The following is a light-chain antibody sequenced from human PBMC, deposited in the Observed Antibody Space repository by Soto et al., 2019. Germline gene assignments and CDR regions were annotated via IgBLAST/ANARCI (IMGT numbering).Light chain of an antibody. CDR1: PDISKH. CDR2: DAS. Sequence: DIQMTQSPSSLSASVGDRVTITCQASPDISKHLNWYQQKPGRAPKLLIYDASNLETGVPSRFSGSGSGTDFTFTIVSLQPEDIVTYYCQHYYNLPRYTFGQGTKLEIK. V-gene: IGKV1-33*01. J-gene: IGKJ2*01. CDR3: QHYYNLPRYT.